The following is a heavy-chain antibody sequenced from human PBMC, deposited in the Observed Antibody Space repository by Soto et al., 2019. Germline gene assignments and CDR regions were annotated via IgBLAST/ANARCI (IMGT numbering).Heavy chain of an antibody. CDR1: GGTFSSYT. D-gene: IGHD6-13*01. V-gene: IGHV1-69*02. J-gene: IGHJ5*02. Sequence: QVQLVQSGAEVKKPGSSVKVSCKASGGTFSSYTISWVRQAPGQGLEWMGRIIPILGIANYAQKFQGRVTITADKSTSTAYMELSSLGSEDTAVYYCGGGSSWYNWFDPWGQGTLVTVSS. CDR2: IIPILGIA. CDR3: GGGSSWYNWFDP.